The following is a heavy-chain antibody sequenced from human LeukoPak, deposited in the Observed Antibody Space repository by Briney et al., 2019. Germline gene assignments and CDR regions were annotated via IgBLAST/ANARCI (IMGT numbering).Heavy chain of an antibody. D-gene: IGHD3-22*01. CDR2: ISSSSSYI. J-gene: IGHJ4*02. Sequence: GGSLRLSCVASGFTFSTYTMNWVRQAPGKGLEWVSSISSSSSYIYYADSVKGRFTISRDNAKDSLYLQMNSLRAEDTAVYYCARDFYDSSGYNRFDYWGQGTLVTVSS. V-gene: IGHV3-21*01. CDR3: ARDFYDSSGYNRFDY. CDR1: GFTFSTYT.